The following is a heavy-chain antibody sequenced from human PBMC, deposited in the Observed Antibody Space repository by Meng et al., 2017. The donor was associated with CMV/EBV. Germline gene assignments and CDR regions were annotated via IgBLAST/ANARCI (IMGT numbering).Heavy chain of an antibody. D-gene: IGHD6-19*01. V-gene: IGHV4-34*01. CDR1: GGSFSGYY. CDR2: INHSGST. J-gene: IGHJ4*02. Sequence: GSLRLSCAVYGGSFSGYYWSWIRQPPGKGLEWIGEINHSGSTNYNPSLKSRVTISVDTSKNQFSLKLSSVTAADTAVYYWARGEQWLARIFDYWGQGTLVTVSS. CDR3: ARGEQWLARIFDY.